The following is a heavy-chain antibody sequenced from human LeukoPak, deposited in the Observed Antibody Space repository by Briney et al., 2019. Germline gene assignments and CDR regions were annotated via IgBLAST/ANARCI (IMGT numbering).Heavy chain of an antibody. D-gene: IGHD6-19*01. CDR1: GFTFSSYA. V-gene: IGHV3-30-3*01. CDR2: ISYDGSNK. J-gene: IGHJ5*02. Sequence: GGSLRLSCAASGFTFSSYAMHWVRQAPGKGLEWVAVISYDGSNKYYADSVKGRFTISRDNSKNTLYLQMNSLRAEDTAVYYCARDVGIAVATQRWLDPWGQGPLVTVSS. CDR3: ARDVGIAVATQRWLDP.